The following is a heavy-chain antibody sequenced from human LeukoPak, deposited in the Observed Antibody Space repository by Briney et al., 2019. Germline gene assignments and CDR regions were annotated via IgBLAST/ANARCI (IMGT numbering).Heavy chain of an antibody. Sequence: GGPLRLSCAASGFTFSSYAMSWVRQAPGKGLEWVSAISGSGGSTYYADSVKGRFTISRDNSKNTLYLQMNSLRAEDTAVYYCAKDRGIVGAGYMDVWGKGTTVTVSS. V-gene: IGHV3-23*01. CDR3: AKDRGIVGAGYMDV. CDR2: ISGSGGST. J-gene: IGHJ6*03. CDR1: GFTFSSYA. D-gene: IGHD1-26*01.